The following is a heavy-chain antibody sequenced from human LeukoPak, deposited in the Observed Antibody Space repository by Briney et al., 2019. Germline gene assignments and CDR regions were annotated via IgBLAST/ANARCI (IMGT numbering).Heavy chain of an antibody. CDR3: ATDIRQQQLGSLYYYYGMDV. CDR2: FDPEDGET. CDR1: GYTLTELS. V-gene: IGHV1-24*01. J-gene: IGHJ6*02. Sequence: ASVKVSCKVSGYTLTELSMHWVRQAPGKGLEWMGGFDPEDGETIYAQKFQGRVTMTEDTSTDTAYMELSSLRSEDTAVYYCATDIRQQQLGSLYYYYGMDVWGQGTTVTVSS. D-gene: IGHD6-13*01.